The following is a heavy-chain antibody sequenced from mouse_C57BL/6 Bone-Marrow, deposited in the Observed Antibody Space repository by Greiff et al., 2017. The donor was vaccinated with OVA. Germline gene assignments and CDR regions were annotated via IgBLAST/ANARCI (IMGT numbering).Heavy chain of an antibody. CDR3: TSYITTVVAGGD. Sequence: EVQLQQSGAELVRPGASVKLSCTASGFNIKDDSMHWVKQRPEQGLEWIGWIDPENGDTESASQFQGKATIPADTSSNTAYRQRSSLTSEDTAVDYGTSYITTVVAGGDWGQGTTLTVSS. CDR1: GFNIKDDS. CDR2: IDPENGDT. J-gene: IGHJ2*01. V-gene: IGHV14-4*01. D-gene: IGHD1-1*01.